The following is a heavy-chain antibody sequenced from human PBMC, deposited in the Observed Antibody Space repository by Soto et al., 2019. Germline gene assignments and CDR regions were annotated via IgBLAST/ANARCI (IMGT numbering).Heavy chain of an antibody. CDR3: ARQGWLFNLYYFDY. V-gene: IGHV3-7*05. CDR2: IKQDGSEK. CDR1: GFTFSSYW. J-gene: IGHJ4*02. D-gene: IGHD3-22*01. Sequence: GGSLRLSCAASGFTFSSYWMSWVRQAPGKGLEWVANIKQDGSEKYYVDSVKGRFTISRDNAKNSLYLQMNSLRAEDTAVYYCARQGWLFNLYYFDYWGQGTTVTVSS.